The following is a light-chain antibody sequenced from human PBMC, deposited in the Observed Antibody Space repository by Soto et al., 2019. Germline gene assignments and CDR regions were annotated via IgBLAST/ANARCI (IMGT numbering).Light chain of an antibody. Sequence: DIQMTQSPSSLSAAGGDRVTITCRSSQNISRFLNWYQQKQGRAPNLLIYGVSTLQVGVPSRFSGSGFGTDFSLTISSLQPADFGTYFCQQSYNSPLTFGQGTKVDI. CDR2: GVS. J-gene: IGKJ1*01. CDR1: QNISRF. CDR3: QQSYNSPLT. V-gene: IGKV1-39*01.